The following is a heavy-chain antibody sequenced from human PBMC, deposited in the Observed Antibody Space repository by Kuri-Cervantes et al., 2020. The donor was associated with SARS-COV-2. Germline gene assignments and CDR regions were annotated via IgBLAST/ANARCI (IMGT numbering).Heavy chain of an antibody. CDR1: GFTFHDYG. CDR3: AKDRGYSSSWYTFVGSDY. V-gene: IGHV3-23*01. Sequence: GGSLRLSCAASGFTFHDYGMSWVRQAPGKGLEWVSAISGSGGSTYYADSVKGWFTISRDNSKNTLYLQMNSLRAEDTAVYYCAKDRGYSSSWYTFVGSDYWGQGTLVTDSS. J-gene: IGHJ4*02. CDR2: ISGSGGST. D-gene: IGHD6-13*01.